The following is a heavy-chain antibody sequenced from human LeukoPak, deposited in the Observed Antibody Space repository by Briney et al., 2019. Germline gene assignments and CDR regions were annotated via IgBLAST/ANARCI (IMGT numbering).Heavy chain of an antibody. CDR3: ARRGMGLQYPPYYFDY. CDR2: IYYSGST. CDR1: GGSINSSSYY. Sequence: SETLSLTCTVSGGSINSSSYYWGWIRQPPGKGLEWIGSIYYSGSTYYNPSLKSRVTISVDTSKNQFSLKLSSVTAADTAVYHCARRGMGLQYPPYYFDYWGRGTLVTVSS. D-gene: IGHD4-11*01. J-gene: IGHJ4*02. V-gene: IGHV4-39*01.